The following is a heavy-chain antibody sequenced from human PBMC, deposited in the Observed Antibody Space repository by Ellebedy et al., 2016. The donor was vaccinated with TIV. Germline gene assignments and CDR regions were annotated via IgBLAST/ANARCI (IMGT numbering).Heavy chain of an antibody. Sequence: GESLKISXAASGFTFSSYAMSWVRQAPGKGLEWVSAISGSGGSTYYADSVKGRFTISRDNSKNTLYLQMNSLRAEDTAVYYCAKDQGYLKFEAFDIWGQGTMVTVSS. CDR3: AKDQGYLKFEAFDI. CDR1: GFTFSSYA. D-gene: IGHD6-13*01. V-gene: IGHV3-23*01. J-gene: IGHJ3*02. CDR2: ISGSGGST.